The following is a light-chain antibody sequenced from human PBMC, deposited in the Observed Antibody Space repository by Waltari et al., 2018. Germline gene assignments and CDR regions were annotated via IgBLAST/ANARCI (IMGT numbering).Light chain of an antibody. CDR2: GAS. J-gene: IGKJ2*01. CDR1: QSISRN. V-gene: IGKV3-15*01. Sequence: EILMTQSPPTLSVSPGERATLSCRASQSISRNLAWYQQKPGQVPRLLIYGASTRATGIPARFSGSGSGTEFTLTISSLQSEDFAVYYCQQYNNWRTFGQGTKLEIK. CDR3: QQYNNWRT.